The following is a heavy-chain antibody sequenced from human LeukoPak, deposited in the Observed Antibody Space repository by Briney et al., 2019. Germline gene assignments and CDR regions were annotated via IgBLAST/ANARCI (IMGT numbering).Heavy chain of an antibody. Sequence: GGSLRLSCAASGFTFSSYAMHWVRQAPGKGLEWVAVISYDGSNKYYADSVKGRFTISRDNSKNTLYLQMNSLRAEDTAVYYCARDLGYDFWSGVIDVWGQGTTVTVSS. CDR1: GFTFSSYA. CDR3: ARDLGYDFWSGVIDV. V-gene: IGHV3-30-3*01. CDR2: ISYDGSNK. D-gene: IGHD3-3*01. J-gene: IGHJ6*02.